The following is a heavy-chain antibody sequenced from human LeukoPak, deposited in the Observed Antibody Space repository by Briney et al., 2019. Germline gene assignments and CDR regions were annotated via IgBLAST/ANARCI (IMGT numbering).Heavy chain of an antibody. J-gene: IGHJ2*01. V-gene: IGHV4-31*03. CDR2: IYYSGST. CDR3: ARGLYAVVSWYFDL. D-gene: IGHD4-23*01. Sequence: SQTLSLTCTVSGGSISSGGYYWSWIRQHPGKGLEWIGYIYYSGSTYYNPSLKSRVTISVDTSKNQFSLKLSSVTAADTAVYYCARGLYAVVSWYFDLWGRGTLVTVSS. CDR1: GGSISSGGYY.